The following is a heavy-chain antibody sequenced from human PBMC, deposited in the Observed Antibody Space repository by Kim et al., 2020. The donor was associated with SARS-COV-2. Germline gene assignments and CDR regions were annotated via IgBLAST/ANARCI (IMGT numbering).Heavy chain of an antibody. J-gene: IGHJ6*02. CDR2: IIPIFGTA. CDR1: GGTFSSYA. CDR3: ARESGSTSETSKGGMDV. D-gene: IGHD2-2*01. Sequence: SVKVSCKASGGTFSSYAISWVRQAPGQGLEWMGGIIPIFGTANYAQKFQGRVTITADESTSTAYMELSSLRSEDTAVYYCARESGSTSETSKGGMDVWGQGTTFTVSS. V-gene: IGHV1-69*13.